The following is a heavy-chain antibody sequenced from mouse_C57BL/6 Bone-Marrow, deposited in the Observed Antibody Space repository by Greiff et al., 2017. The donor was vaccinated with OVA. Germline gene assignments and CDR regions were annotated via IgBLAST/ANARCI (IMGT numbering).Heavy chain of an antibody. CDR2: IDPSDSET. CDR1: GYTFTSYW. V-gene: IGHV1-52*01. J-gene: IGHJ3*01. D-gene: IGHD4-1*01. Sequence: QVQLQQPGAELVRPGSSVKLSCKASGYTFTSYWMHWVKQRPIQGLEWIGNIDPSDSETHYNQKFKDKATLTVDKSSSTAYMQLSSLTSEDSAVYYCAREVTGPWFAYWGQGTLVTVSA. CDR3: AREVTGPWFAY.